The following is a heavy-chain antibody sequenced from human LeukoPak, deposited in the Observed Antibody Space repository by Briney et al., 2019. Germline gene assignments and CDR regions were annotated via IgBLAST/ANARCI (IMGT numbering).Heavy chain of an antibody. Sequence: PGGSLRLSCAASGFTFSSYSMNWVRQAPGKGLEWVSSISAGSGYIYYSASVKGRFTIPRDNTKGSLYLQMNSLGAEDMALYYCARGSTTAQRKDAFDIWGQGTMVTVSS. CDR2: ISAGSGYI. V-gene: IGHV3-21*01. J-gene: IGHJ3*02. D-gene: IGHD4-17*01. CDR1: GFTFSSYS. CDR3: ARGSTTAQRKDAFDI.